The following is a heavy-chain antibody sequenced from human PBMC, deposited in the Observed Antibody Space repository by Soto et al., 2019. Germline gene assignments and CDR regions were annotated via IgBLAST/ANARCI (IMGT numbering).Heavy chain of an antibody. V-gene: IGHV3-64D*08. J-gene: IGHJ4*02. CDR1: GFTFSSYA. D-gene: IGHD6-19*01. CDR2: ISSNGGST. Sequence: PGGSLRLSCSASGFTFSSYAMRWVRQAPGKGLEYVSAISSNGGSTYYADSVKGRFTISRDNSKNTLYLQMSSLRAEDTAVYYCVKDLHSSGWPTGFDYWGQGTLVTVSS. CDR3: VKDLHSSGWPTGFDY.